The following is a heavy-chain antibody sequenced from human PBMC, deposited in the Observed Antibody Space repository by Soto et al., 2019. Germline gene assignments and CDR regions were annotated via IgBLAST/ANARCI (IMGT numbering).Heavy chain of an antibody. CDR3: ARDRVVYVPPDV. Sequence: QVQLVESGGGLVKPGGSLRLSCAASGFSFSDSYMSWVRQAPGKGLEWVAYISGSSGYTGYADSVKGRFTISRDNAKNSLYLQMNSLRVEDTAVYYCARDRVVYVPPDVWGQGTTVTVSS. J-gene: IGHJ6*02. CDR2: ISGSSGYT. D-gene: IGHD2-8*02. CDR1: GFSFSDSY. V-gene: IGHV3-11*06.